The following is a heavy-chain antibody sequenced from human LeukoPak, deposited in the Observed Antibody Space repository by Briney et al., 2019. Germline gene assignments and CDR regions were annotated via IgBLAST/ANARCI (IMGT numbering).Heavy chain of an antibody. CDR2: IYQSGST. V-gene: IGHV4-30-2*01. CDR1: GGSISSGGYS. Sequence: PSQTLSLTCAVSGGSISSGGYSWSWIRQPPGKGLEWIGYIYQSGSTYYNPSLKSRVTISVDRSKNQFSLKLSSVTAADTAVYYCARVARYCSRTSCYLIFDYWGQGTLVTVSS. CDR3: ARVARYCSRTSCYLIFDY. D-gene: IGHD2-2*01. J-gene: IGHJ4*02.